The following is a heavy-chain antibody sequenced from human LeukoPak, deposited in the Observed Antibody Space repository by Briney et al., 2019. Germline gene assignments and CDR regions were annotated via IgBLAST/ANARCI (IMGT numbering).Heavy chain of an antibody. Sequence: GGSLRLSCAGSGFTFSSYWMDWVRQAPGKGLVWVSRINSDGSTTSYADSVKGRFTISRDNAKNTLYLQMNSLRAEDTAVYYCARGWSTSSPYYYYYMDVWGKGTTVTVSS. D-gene: IGHD6-6*01. CDR3: ARGWSTSSPYYYYYMDV. J-gene: IGHJ6*03. CDR2: INSDGSTT. CDR1: GFTFSSYW. V-gene: IGHV3-74*01.